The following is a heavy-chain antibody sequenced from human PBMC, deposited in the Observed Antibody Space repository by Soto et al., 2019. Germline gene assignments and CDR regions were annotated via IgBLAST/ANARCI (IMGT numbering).Heavy chain of an antibody. CDR2: ISAYNGNT. D-gene: IGHD3-22*01. CDR3: ATDGYYDSSGDRSDFDY. CDR1: GYTFTSYG. Sequence: QVQLVQSGAEVKKPGASVKVSCKASGYTFTSYGISWVRQAPGQGLEWMGWISAYNGNTNYAQKLQGRATMTTDTTTSTAYMELRSLRSEDTAVYYCATDGYYDSSGDRSDFDYWGQGTLVTVSS. J-gene: IGHJ4*02. V-gene: IGHV1-18*01.